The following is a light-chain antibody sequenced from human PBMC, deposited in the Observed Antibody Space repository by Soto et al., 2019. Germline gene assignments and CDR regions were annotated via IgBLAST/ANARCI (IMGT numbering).Light chain of an antibody. V-gene: IGKV1-5*01. CDR1: QTISDW. J-gene: IGKJ1*01. CDR2: DAS. Sequence: DIQMTQSPSTLSASEGDRVSITCRASQTISDWLAWYQQKPGQAPKLLIYDASRLERGVPSRFSGSGSGTEFTLTISSLQPDDFATYYCQQYNSYSPSWTFGQGTTVEIK. CDR3: QQYNSYSPSWT.